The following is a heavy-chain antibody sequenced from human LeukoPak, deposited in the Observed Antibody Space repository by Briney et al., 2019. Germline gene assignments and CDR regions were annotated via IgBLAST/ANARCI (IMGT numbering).Heavy chain of an antibody. Sequence: ASVKVSCKASGYTFTSYDINWVRQATGQGLEWMGRINPDSGGTNFAQRFQGRVTMTRDTSINTAYMELSRLRSDDTAIYYCARELGGSYNWFDPWGQGTLVTVSS. CDR1: GYTFTSYD. CDR3: ARELGGSYNWFDP. J-gene: IGHJ5*02. V-gene: IGHV1-2*06. CDR2: INPDSGGT. D-gene: IGHD3-16*01.